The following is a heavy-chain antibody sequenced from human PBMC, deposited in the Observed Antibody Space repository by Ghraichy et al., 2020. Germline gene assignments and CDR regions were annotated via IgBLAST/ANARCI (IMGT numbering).Heavy chain of an antibody. CDR2: ISYAGSKK. Sequence: GESLNISCAASEFTFSSYAMHWVRQAPGKGLEWVAVISYAGSKKYYADSVKGRFTISRDNSKNTLYLQMNSLRAEDTAVYYCARDWAEGIAAAGTLSFAFHIWGQGTMVTVSS. J-gene: IGHJ3*02. V-gene: IGHV3-30*04. CDR1: EFTFSSYA. CDR3: ARDWAEGIAAAGTLSFAFHI. D-gene: IGHD6-13*01.